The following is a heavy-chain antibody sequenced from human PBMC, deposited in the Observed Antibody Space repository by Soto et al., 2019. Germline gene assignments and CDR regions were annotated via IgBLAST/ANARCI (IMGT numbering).Heavy chain of an antibody. Sequence: QVQLVQSGAEVKKPGASVKVSCKASGYTFTSYDINWVRQATGQGLEWMGWMNPNSGNTGYAQKFQGRVTMTRNTSXXTAYMELSSLRSEDTAVDFCARGRAGRYYSFGMDVWGQGTTVTVSS. V-gene: IGHV1-8*01. CDR1: GYTFTSYD. CDR3: ARGRAGRYYSFGMDV. CDR2: MNPNSGNT. J-gene: IGHJ6*02.